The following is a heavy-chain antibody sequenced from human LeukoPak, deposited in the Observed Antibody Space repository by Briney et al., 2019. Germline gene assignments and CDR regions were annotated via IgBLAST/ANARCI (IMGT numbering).Heavy chain of an antibody. CDR2: INPNSGGT. CDR1: GYTFTGYY. D-gene: IGHD3-9*01. CDR3: ARAGAYYDILTGYSIGDTLDY. Sequence: ASVKVSCKASGYTFTGYYMHWVRQAPGQGLEWMGWINPNSGGTNYAQKFQGWVTMTRDTSISTAYMELSRLRSDDTAVYYCARAGAYYDILTGYSIGDTLDYWGQGTLVTVSS. V-gene: IGHV1-2*04. J-gene: IGHJ4*02.